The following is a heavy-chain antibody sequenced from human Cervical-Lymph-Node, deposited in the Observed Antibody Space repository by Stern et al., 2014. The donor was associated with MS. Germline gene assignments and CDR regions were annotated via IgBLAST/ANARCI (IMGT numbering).Heavy chain of an antibody. Sequence: EVQLVESGGGLVKPGGSLRLSCAASGFTFSHAWMSWVRQAPGKGLEWVGRIKSKTDGGTTDYAAPVKGRFTISRDDSKNTLYLQVNSLKTEDTAVYYCNTILHYDDGSGYYSRDYWGQGTLVTVSS. CDR1: GFTFSHAW. V-gene: IGHV3-15*01. J-gene: IGHJ4*01. CDR2: IKSKTDGGTT. CDR3: NTILHYDDGSGYYSRDY. D-gene: IGHD3-22*01.